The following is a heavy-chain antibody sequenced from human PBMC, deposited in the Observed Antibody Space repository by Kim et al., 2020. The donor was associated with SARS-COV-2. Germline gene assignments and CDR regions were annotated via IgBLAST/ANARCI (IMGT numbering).Heavy chain of an antibody. D-gene: IGHD3-16*01. CDR1: GGSISSGGYY. V-gene: IGHV4-31*03. Sequence: SETLSLTCTVSGGSISSGGYYWSWIRQHPGKGLEWIGYIYYSGSTYYNPSLKSRVTISVDTSKNQFSLKLSSVTAADTAVYYCARGGGLSFDYWGQGTLVTVSS. J-gene: IGHJ4*02. CDR2: IYYSGST. CDR3: ARGGGLSFDY.